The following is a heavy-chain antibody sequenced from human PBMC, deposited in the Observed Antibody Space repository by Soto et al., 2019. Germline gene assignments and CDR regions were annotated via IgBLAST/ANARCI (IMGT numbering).Heavy chain of an antibody. CDR1: GFTFSSYD. CDR3: ARAGPSFWSGPEYYFDY. D-gene: IGHD3-3*01. J-gene: IGHJ4*02. V-gene: IGHV3-13*01. Sequence: PGGSLRLSCAASGFTFSSYDMHWVRQATGKGLEWVSAIGTAGDTYYPGSVKGRFTISRENAKNSLYLQMNSLRAGDTAVYYCARAGPSFWSGPEYYFDYWGQGT. CDR2: IGTAGDT.